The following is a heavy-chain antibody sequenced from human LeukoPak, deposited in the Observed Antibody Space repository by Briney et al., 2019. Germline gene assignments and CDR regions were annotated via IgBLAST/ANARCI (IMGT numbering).Heavy chain of an antibody. CDR3: AKLDSYGSRFDY. CDR2: ISGSGGST. CDR1: GFTFSSYA. V-gene: IGHV3-23*01. D-gene: IGHD5-18*01. Sequence: GGSLRLSCAASGFTFSSYAMSWVRQAPGKGLEWVSAISGSGGSTYYADSVKGRFTISRDNSKNTPYLQMNSLRAEDTAVYYCAKLDSYGSRFDYWGQGTLVTVSS. J-gene: IGHJ4*02.